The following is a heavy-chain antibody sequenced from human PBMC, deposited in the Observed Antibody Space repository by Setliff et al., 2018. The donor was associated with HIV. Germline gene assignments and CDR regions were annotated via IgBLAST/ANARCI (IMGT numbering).Heavy chain of an antibody. Sequence: GESLKISCQSSGYSFSSNWIAWVRQMPGEGLEWMGIIYPGDSDTRYSPSLQGQVSISVDMSLNTAYLQWRSLKASDTAMYYYARGSSSVNYYHYGLDVWGQGTTVTVSS. CDR3: ARGSSSVNYYHYGLDV. J-gene: IGHJ6*02. V-gene: IGHV5-51*01. D-gene: IGHD3-10*01. CDR1: GYSFSSNW. CDR2: IYPGDSDT.